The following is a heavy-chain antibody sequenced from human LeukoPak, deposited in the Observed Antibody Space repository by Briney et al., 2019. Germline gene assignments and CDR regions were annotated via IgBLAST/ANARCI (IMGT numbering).Heavy chain of an antibody. CDR1: GFSFSTVG. Sequence: GRSRRLSGAASGFSFSTVGMHWARRAPGKGLEWVAVIWNDGSRKFYAESGKGRFTISRDNSQNPLYLQMSRLRAEATAVYYCGRDSLGGDYWGQGTLVTVSS. J-gene: IGHJ4*02. CDR2: IWNDGSRK. V-gene: IGHV3-33*08. D-gene: IGHD3-16*01. CDR3: GRDSLGGDY.